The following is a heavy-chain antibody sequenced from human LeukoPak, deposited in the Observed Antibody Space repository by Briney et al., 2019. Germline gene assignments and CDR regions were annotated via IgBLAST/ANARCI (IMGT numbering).Heavy chain of an antibody. CDR2: IYYSGST. D-gene: IGHD3-10*01. V-gene: IGHV4-59*01. J-gene: IGHJ5*02. Sequence: ASETLSLTCTVSGGSISSYYWNWIRQSPGKGLEWIGYIYYSGSTNYNPSLKSRVTISVDTSKNQFSLKLSSVTAADTAVYYCARLQMVRGDYNWFDPWGQGTLVTVSS. CDR3: ARLQMVRGDYNWFDP. CDR1: GGSISSYY.